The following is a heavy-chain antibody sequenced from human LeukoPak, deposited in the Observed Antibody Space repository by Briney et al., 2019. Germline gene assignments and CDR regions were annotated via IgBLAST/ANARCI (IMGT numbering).Heavy chain of an antibody. CDR1: RFTFSSYA. D-gene: IGHD2-2*03. CDR2: ISYDGSNK. CDR3: ARDWICDY. Sequence: GGSPRLSCAASRFTFSSYAMHWVRQAPGKGLEWVAVISYDGSNKYYADSVKGRFTISRDNSKNTLYLQMNSLRAEDTAVYYCARDWICDYWGQGTLVTVSS. V-gene: IGHV3-30-3*01. J-gene: IGHJ4*02.